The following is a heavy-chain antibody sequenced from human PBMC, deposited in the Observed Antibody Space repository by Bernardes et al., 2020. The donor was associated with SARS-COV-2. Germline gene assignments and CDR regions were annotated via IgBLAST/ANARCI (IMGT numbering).Heavy chain of an antibody. CDR2: IYYSGST. D-gene: IGHD5-18*01. CDR1: GGSISSHY. V-gene: IGHV4-59*11. CDR3: ARVYGNSYANWFDP. J-gene: IGHJ5*02. Sequence: SETLSLTCTVSGGSISSHYWSWIRQPPGKGLEWIGYIYYSGSTNYNPSLKSRVTISVDTSKNQFSLKLSSVTAADTAVYYCARVYGNSYANWFDPWGQGTLVTVSS.